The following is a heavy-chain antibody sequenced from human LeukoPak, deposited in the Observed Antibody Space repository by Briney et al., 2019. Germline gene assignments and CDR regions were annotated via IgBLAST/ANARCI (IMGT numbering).Heavy chain of an antibody. CDR2: IYYSGST. Sequence: SETLSLTCTVSGGSISSGGYYWSWIRQHPGKGLEWIGYIYYSGSTYYNPSLKSRVTISVDTSKNQFSLKLSSVTAADTAVYYCARSRLPAAIYWFDPWGQGTLATVSS. D-gene: IGHD2-2*01. CDR1: GGSISSGGYY. J-gene: IGHJ5*02. CDR3: ARSRLPAAIYWFDP. V-gene: IGHV4-31*03.